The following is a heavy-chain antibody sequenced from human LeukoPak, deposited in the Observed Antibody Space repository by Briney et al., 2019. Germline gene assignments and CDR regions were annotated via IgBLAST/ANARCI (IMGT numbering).Heavy chain of an antibody. CDR3: ARGPLDGYLA. D-gene: IGHD5-18*01. J-gene: IGHJ5*02. V-gene: IGHV4-59*01. CDR1: GGSISSTY. CDR2: IYYSGST. Sequence: PSETLSLTCTVSGGSISSTYWSWIRQPPGKGLEWIGYIYYSGSTNYNPSLKSRVTISVDTSKNQFPLKLSSVTAADTAVYYCARGPLDGYLAWGQGTLVTVSS.